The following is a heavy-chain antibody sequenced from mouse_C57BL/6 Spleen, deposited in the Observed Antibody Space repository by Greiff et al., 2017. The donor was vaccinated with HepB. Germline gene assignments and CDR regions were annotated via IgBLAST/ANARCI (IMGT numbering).Heavy chain of an antibody. Sequence: QVQLQQTGAELVRPGSSVKLSCKASGYTFTSYWMHWVKQRPIQGLEWIGNIDPSDSETHYNQKFKDKATLTVDKSSSTAYMQLSSLTSEDSAVYYCARSITTVVADYWGQGTTLTVSS. CDR3: ARSITTVVADY. D-gene: IGHD1-1*01. CDR1: GYTFTSYW. J-gene: IGHJ2*01. CDR2: IDPSDSET. V-gene: IGHV1-52*01.